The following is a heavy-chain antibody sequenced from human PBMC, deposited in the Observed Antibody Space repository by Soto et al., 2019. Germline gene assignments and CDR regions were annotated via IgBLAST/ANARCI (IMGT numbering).Heavy chain of an antibody. V-gene: IGHV1-18*01. CDR1: GYTFTSYP. J-gene: IGHJ4*02. CDR2: IGPSSGNT. CDR3: PRDTGNFFDY. Sequence: QVQLLQSGGQVKKPGASVKVSCKASGYTFTSYPISWVRQATGQGLEWVGWIGPSSGNTDSARNLQGRVTMTTNTSTSTAYMELRVLCSDGTAVYYCPRDTGNFFDYWGQGTLVTVSS.